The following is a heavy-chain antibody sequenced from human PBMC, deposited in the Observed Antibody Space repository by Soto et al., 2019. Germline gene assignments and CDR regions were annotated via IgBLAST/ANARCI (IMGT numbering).Heavy chain of an antibody. CDR2: IDPSDSYT. D-gene: IGHD2-2*01. V-gene: IGHV5-10-1*01. CDR1: GYSFTSYW. Sequence: GESLKISCKGSGYSFTSYWISWVRQMPGKGLEWMGRIDPSDSYTNYSPSFQGHVTISADKSISTAYLQWSSLKASDTAMYYCARIGYCSSTSCPYYYYGMDVWGQGTTVTVSS. CDR3: ARIGYCSSTSCPYYYYGMDV. J-gene: IGHJ6*02.